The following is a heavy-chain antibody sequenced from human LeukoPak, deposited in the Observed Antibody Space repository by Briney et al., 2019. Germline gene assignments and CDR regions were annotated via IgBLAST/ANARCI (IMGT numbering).Heavy chain of an antibody. Sequence: PSETLSLTCAVSGGSISSGGYSWSWIRQPPGKGLEWIGYIYYSGSTNYNPSLKSRVTISVDTSKNQFSLKLSSVTAADTAVYYCARVSGYDGTDFDYWGQGTLVTVSS. CDR1: GGSISSGGYS. D-gene: IGHD5-12*01. CDR2: IYYSGST. V-gene: IGHV4-61*08. J-gene: IGHJ4*02. CDR3: ARVSGYDGTDFDY.